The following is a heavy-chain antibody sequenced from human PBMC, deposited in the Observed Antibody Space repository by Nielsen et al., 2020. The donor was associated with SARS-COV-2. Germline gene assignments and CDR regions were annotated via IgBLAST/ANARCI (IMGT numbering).Heavy chain of an antibody. D-gene: IGHD5-12*01. CDR2: INHSGST. J-gene: IGHJ4*02. V-gene: IGHV4-34*01. CDR3: ARGQVATQFDY. CDR1: GGSFSGYY. Sequence: GSLRLSCAVYGGSFSGYYWSWIRQPPGKGLEWIGEINHSGSTNYNPSLKSRVTISVDTSKNQFSLKLSSVTAADTAVYYCARGQVATQFDYWGQGTLVTV.